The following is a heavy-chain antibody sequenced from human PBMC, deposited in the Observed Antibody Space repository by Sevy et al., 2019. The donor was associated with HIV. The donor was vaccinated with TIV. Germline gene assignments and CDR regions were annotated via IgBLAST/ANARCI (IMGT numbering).Heavy chain of an antibody. CDR1: GFTFSSYA. J-gene: IGHJ4*02. D-gene: IGHD3-10*01. Sequence: GGSLRLSCAASGFTFSSYAMNWVRQAPGKGLEWVPTISGSGGSTYYADSVKGRFTISRDNSKNTAYLQMNSLRAEDTAVYYCAKRSSIGGGYFDYWGQGTLVTVSS. CDR3: AKRSSIGGGYFDY. V-gene: IGHV3-23*01. CDR2: ISGSGGST.